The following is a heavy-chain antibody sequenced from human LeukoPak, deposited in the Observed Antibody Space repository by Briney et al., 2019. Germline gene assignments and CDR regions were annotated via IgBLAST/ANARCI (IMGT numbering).Heavy chain of an antibody. CDR1: GFTFTTYG. Sequence: LPGGSLILSCEASGFTFTTYGMSWVRQAPGKGLQWVSTIIGTTSTYYVDSVRGRFTISRDNSKNTLYLEMNGLTVDDTAVYYCAKRVEGGISWSSNWFDPRGQGALVTVSS. V-gene: IGHV3-23*01. D-gene: IGHD6-13*01. CDR3: AKRVEGGISWSSNWFDP. J-gene: IGHJ5*02. CDR2: IIGTTST.